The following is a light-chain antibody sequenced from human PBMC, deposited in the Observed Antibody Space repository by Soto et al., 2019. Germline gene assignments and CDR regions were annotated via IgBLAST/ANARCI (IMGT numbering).Light chain of an antibody. CDR2: DVS. CDR1: SSYVGGYNY. CDR3: SSYTSSSTLRGV. Sequence: QSALTQPASVSGSPGQSITISCTGTSSYVGGYNYVSWYQQHPGKAPKLMIYDVSNRPSGVSNRFSGSKSGNTASLTISGLQAEDEADYYCSSYTSSSTLRGVFGTGTKLTVL. J-gene: IGLJ1*01. V-gene: IGLV2-14*01.